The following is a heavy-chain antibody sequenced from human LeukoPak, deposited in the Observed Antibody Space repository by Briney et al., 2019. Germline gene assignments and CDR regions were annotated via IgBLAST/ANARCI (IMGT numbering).Heavy chain of an antibody. CDR2: INPSGGST. D-gene: IGHD6-13*01. Sequence: GASVKVSCKASGYTFTSYYMHWVRQAPGQGLEWMGIINPSGGSTSYAQKFQGRVTMTRDMSTSTVYMELSSLRSEDTAVYYCAREWEQQLVNDAFDIWGQGTMVTVSS. CDR1: GYTFTSYY. CDR3: AREWEQQLVNDAFDI. J-gene: IGHJ3*02. V-gene: IGHV1-46*01.